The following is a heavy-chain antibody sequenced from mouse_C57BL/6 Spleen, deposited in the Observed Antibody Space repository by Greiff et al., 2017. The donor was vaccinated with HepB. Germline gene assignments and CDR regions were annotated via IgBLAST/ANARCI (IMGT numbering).Heavy chain of an antibody. CDR1: GYTFTDYY. D-gene: IGHD4-1*01. J-gene: IGHJ4*01. Sequence: QVQLKQSGAELVRPGASVKLSCKASGYTFTDYYINWVKQRPGQGLEWIARIYPGSGNTYYNEKFKGKATLTAEKSSSTAYMQLRSLTSEDSAVYFCARWDDAMDYWGQGTSVTVSS. CDR2: IYPGSGNT. CDR3: ARWDDAMDY. V-gene: IGHV1-76*01.